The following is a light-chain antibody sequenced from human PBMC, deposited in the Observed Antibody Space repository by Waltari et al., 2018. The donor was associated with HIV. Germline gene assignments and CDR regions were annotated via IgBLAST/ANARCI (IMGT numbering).Light chain of an antibody. V-gene: IGKV1-6*01. CDR3: LQNYIYPPT. Sequence: AIQMTQSPFSLSASVGDRVSITCRASRGIGNDLGWYQQKPGEAPKLLIFAAARLQSGVPSSFSGSGSGSDFTLTIISLQPEDFATYFGLQNYIYPPTFGQGTRLEVK. CDR2: AAA. CDR1: RGIGND. J-gene: IGKJ1*01.